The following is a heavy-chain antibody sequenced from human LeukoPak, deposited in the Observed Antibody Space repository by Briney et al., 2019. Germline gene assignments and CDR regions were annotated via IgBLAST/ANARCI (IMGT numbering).Heavy chain of an antibody. Sequence: GESLRLSCAASGFTFSSHSMDWVRQAPGKGLEWISYISDSSSTIFYADSVKGRFTISRDNARNSLYLQMDSLRDEDTAVYYCVRGKGGSDYNGMDVWGQGTTVTVSS. CDR1: GFTFSSHS. CDR2: ISDSSSTI. V-gene: IGHV3-48*02. CDR3: VRGKGGSDYNGMDV. D-gene: IGHD4/OR15-4a*01. J-gene: IGHJ6*02.